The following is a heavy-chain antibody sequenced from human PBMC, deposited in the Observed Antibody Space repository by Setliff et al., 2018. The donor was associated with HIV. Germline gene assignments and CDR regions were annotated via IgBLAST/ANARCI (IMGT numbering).Heavy chain of an antibody. V-gene: IGHV4-39*01. CDR1: GDSISRRIYY. Sequence: PSETLSLTCTVSGDSISRRIYYWGWIRQPPGKGLEWIGNFYYSGSSHYNPSLKSRVTISVDMSKNQFSLKLISVSAADTAVYYCAKLLPAADMAREIDSWGQGTLVTVSS. J-gene: IGHJ4*02. CDR3: AKLLPAADMAREIDS. D-gene: IGHD2-2*01. CDR2: FYYSGSS.